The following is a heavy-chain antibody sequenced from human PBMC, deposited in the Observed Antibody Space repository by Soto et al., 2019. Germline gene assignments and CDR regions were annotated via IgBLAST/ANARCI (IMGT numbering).Heavy chain of an antibody. J-gene: IGHJ4*02. V-gene: IGHV3-11*01. Sequence: QVQLVESGGGLVKPGGSLRLSCAGSGFTFSDYYMSWIRQAPGKGLEWVSYISSSGNIINYADSVKGRFTISRDNAKNSLYLQMNSLRAEDTAVYYCARDLGYYASDGYFDYWGQGTLVTVSS. CDR2: ISSSGNII. CDR1: GFTFSDYY. D-gene: IGHD3-22*01. CDR3: ARDLGYYASDGYFDY.